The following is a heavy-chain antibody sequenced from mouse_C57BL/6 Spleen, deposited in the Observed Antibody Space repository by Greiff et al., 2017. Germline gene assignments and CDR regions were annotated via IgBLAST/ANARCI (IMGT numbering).Heavy chain of an antibody. Sequence: QVQLQQPGAELVRPGSSVKLSCKASGYTFTSYWMDWVKQRPGQGLEWIGNIYPSDSETHYNQKFKDKATLTVDKSSSSAYMQLSSLTSEYSAVYYCARGVYYSSSSYYFDYGGQGTSLTVSS. CDR3: ARGVYYSSSSYYFDY. D-gene: IGHD1-1*01. J-gene: IGHJ2*02. CDR1: GYTFTSYW. CDR2: IYPSDSET. V-gene: IGHV1-61*01.